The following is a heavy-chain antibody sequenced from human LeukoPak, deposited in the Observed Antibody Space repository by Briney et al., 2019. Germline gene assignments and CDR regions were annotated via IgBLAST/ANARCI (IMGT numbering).Heavy chain of an antibody. CDR1: GFTFSSYG. V-gene: IGHV3-30*18. J-gene: IGHJ2*01. Sequence: PGGSLRLSCAASGFTFSSYGMHWVRQAPGKGLEWVAVISYDGTNIYYADSVKGRFTISRDNSKNTLFLQMNSLRAEDTAVYYCAKERMAARRFWYFDLWGRGTLVTVSS. CDR3: AKERMAARRFWYFDL. D-gene: IGHD6-6*01. CDR2: ISYDGTNI.